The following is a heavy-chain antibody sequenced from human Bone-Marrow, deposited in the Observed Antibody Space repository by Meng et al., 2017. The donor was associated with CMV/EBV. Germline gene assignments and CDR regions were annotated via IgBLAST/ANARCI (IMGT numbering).Heavy chain of an antibody. V-gene: IGHV1-69*05. CDR3: ARGTEMATINAYYYAMDV. J-gene: IGHJ6*02. Sequence: SVKVSCKASGYTFTSYAITWVRQAPGQGLEWMGGIIPIFGTAKYAQKFQGRVTITTDESTRTAYMQLSSLRSEDTAAYYCARGTEMATINAYYYAMDVWGQGTTVTVSS. CDR1: GYTFTSYA. CDR2: IIPIFGTA. D-gene: IGHD5-24*01.